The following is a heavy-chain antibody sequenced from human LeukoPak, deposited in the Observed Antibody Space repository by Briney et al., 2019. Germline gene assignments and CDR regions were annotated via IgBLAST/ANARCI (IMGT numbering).Heavy chain of an antibody. CDR1: GGSISSGGYY. V-gene: IGHV4-31*03. D-gene: IGHD4-23*01. CDR3: ASLMTTVVIDAFDI. J-gene: IGHJ3*02. Sequence: SETLSLTCTVSGGSISSGGYYWSWIRQHPGKGLEWIGYIYYSGSTYYNPSLKSRVTISVDTSKNQFSLKLSSVTAADTAVYYCASLMTTVVIDAFDIWGQGTMVTVSS. CDR2: IYYSGST.